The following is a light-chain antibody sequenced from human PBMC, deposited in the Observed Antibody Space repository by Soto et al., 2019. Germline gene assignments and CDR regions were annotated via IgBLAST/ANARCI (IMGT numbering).Light chain of an antibody. J-gene: IGLJ1*01. Sequence: QSALTQPGSVTGSAGQSVAISCTGTSSDVGGYNYVSWYQQYPGKAPKLIIYEVSKRPSRVPDRFSGSKSGNTASLTISGVQAEDEADYYCCSYAGSPYVFGTGTKLTVL. CDR3: CSYAGSPYV. V-gene: IGLV2-11*01. CDR2: EVS. CDR1: SSDVGGYNY.